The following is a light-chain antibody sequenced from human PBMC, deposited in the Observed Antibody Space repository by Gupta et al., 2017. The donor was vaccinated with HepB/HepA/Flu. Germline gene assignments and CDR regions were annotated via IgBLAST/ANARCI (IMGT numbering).Light chain of an antibody. J-gene: IGLJ2*01. CDR1: SDDVGSYNR. Sequence: QSALTQPSAVSGSPGQSVTISCTGVSDDVGSYNRVSWYQQSPGTVPKLMIFEVSNRPSGVPYRFSGSNSGNTAFLTISGLQAEDEADYYCSSYTSSSIVTFGGGTKLTVL. V-gene: IGLV2-18*02. CDR3: SSYTSSSIVT. CDR2: EVS.